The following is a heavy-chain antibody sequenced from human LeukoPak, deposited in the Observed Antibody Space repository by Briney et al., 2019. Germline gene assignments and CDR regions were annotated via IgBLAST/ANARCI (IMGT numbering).Heavy chain of an antibody. V-gene: IGHV3-21*01. J-gene: IGHJ4*02. CDR2: ISSSSSYI. D-gene: IGHD5-12*01. CDR3: ARDPVATITPFDF. Sequence: GGSLRLSCAASGFTFSSYSMNWVRQAPGKGLEWVSSISSSSSYIYYADSVKGRFTISRDNAKNSLYLQMNSLRAEDTAVYYCARDPVATITPFDFWGQGTLVTVSS. CDR1: GFTFSSYS.